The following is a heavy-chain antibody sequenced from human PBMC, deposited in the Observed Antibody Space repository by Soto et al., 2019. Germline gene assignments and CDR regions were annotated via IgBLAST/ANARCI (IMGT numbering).Heavy chain of an antibody. Sequence: GGSLRLSCAASGFTFSSYGMHWVRQAPGKGLEWVAVIWYDGSNKYYADSVKGRFTISRDNSKNTLYLQMNSLRAEDTAVYYCARDRSVVPAAIGWFDPWGQEPWSPSPQ. CDR1: GFTFSSYG. CDR3: ARDRSVVPAAIGWFDP. J-gene: IGHJ5*02. CDR2: IWYDGSNK. D-gene: IGHD2-2*01. V-gene: IGHV3-33*01.